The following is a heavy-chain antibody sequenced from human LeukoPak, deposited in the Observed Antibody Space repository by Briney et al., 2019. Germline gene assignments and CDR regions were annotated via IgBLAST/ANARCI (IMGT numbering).Heavy chain of an antibody. CDR2: IIPIFGTA. J-gene: IGHJ6*03. V-gene: IGHV1-69*05. CDR3: ARVLGITMVRGASYYMDV. Sequence: SVKVSCKASGGTFSSYAISWVRQAPGQGLEWMGGIIPIFGTANYAQKFQGRVTITTDESTSTAYMELCSLRSEDTAVYYCARVLGITMVRGASYYMDVWGKGTTVTVSS. CDR1: GGTFSSYA. D-gene: IGHD3-10*01.